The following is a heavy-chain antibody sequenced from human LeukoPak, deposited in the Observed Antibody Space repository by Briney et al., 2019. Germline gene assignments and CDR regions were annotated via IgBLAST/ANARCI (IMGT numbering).Heavy chain of an antibody. J-gene: IGHJ5*02. Sequence: ASVNVSWKVSGYTRTELSMHWVRQAPGKGLEWMGGFDPEDGETIYAQTSQGRVTMTEDTSTDTGYMALSSLRSGDTAVYYCATGYSSGWTWYNWFDPWGQGTLVTVSS. CDR3: ATGYSSGWTWYNWFDP. D-gene: IGHD6-19*01. CDR2: FDPEDGET. V-gene: IGHV1-24*01. CDR1: GYTRTELS.